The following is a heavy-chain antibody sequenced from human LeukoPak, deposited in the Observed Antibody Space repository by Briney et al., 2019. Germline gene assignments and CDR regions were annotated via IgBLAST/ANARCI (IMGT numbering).Heavy chain of an antibody. Sequence: GGSLRLSCAASGFTFSTYWMSWVRQAPGKGLEWVSYISSSGSTIYYADSVKGRFTISRDNAKNSLYLQMNSLRAEDTAVYYCVRDRGDLITMVRGGHDAFDIWGQGTMVTVSS. J-gene: IGHJ3*02. D-gene: IGHD3-10*01. CDR3: VRDRGDLITMVRGGHDAFDI. V-gene: IGHV3-48*04. CDR2: ISSSGSTI. CDR1: GFTFSTYW.